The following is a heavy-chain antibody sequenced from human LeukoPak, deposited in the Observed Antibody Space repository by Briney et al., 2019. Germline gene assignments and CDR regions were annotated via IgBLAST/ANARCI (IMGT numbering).Heavy chain of an antibody. D-gene: IGHD6-6*01. CDR3: ARVLQLSPSPNFDY. CDR1: GYTFTSYG. V-gene: IGHV1-18*01. CDR2: IGAYNGNT. Sequence: ASVKVSCKASGYTFTSYGISWVRQAPGQGLEWMGWIGAYNGNTNYAQKLQGRVTMTTDTSTSTAYMELRSLRSDDTAVYYCARVLQLSPSPNFDYWGQGTLVTVSS. J-gene: IGHJ4*02.